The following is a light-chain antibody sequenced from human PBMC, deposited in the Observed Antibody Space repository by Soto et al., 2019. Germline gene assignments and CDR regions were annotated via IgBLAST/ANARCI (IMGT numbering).Light chain of an antibody. Sequence: QSALTQPRSVSGSPGQSVTISCTGTSSDVGGYNFVSWYQKHPGKAPKFMIYDVSKRPSGVPDRFSGSKSGNTASLTISGLQAEDEADYYCCSYAGSYTLIFGGGTKLTVL. CDR1: SSDVGGYNF. V-gene: IGLV2-11*01. CDR2: DVS. J-gene: IGLJ2*01. CDR3: CSYAGSYTLI.